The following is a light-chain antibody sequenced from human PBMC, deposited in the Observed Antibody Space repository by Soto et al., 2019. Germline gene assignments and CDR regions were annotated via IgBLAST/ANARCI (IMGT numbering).Light chain of an antibody. CDR3: QQYDNLPLT. V-gene: IGKV1-33*01. CDR1: QGISKS. Sequence: DIQMTQSPSSLSASAGDRVTITCQASQGISKSLNWYQQKPGKAPKLLIYGASNLEPGVPSRFSGSGSATDFTFTISSLQPEDIAIFYCQQYDNLPLTFGGGTMVEIK. CDR2: GAS. J-gene: IGKJ4*01.